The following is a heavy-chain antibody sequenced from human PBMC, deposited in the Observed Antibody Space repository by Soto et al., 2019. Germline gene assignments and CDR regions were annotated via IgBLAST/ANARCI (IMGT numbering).Heavy chain of an antibody. V-gene: IGHV4-38-2*02. CDR2: IFHSGNS. Sequence: XATLSLTCAVSGSSMSGFYWGWVRQPPGKGLEWIGSIFHSGNSYYNPSLKSRVILSVDTSKNQFSLNLTAAIAADTAVYYCAREDDGMDVWGQGTPVTVSS. J-gene: IGHJ6*02. CDR3: AREDDGMDV. CDR1: GSSMSGFY.